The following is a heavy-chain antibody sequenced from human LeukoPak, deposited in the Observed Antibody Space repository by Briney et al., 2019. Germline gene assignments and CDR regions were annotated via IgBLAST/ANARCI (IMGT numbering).Heavy chain of an antibody. CDR1: GFTFTNYV. V-gene: IGHV3-21*01. D-gene: IGHD2-15*01. CDR2: ISSSSSYI. Sequence: GGSLRLSCAASGFTFTNYVMNWVRQAPGKGLEWVSSISSSSSYIYYADSVKGRFTISRDNAKNSLYLQMNSLRAEDTAVYYCARDSPYCSGGSCPYYYGMDVWGQGTTVTVSS. J-gene: IGHJ6*02. CDR3: ARDSPYCSGGSCPYYYGMDV.